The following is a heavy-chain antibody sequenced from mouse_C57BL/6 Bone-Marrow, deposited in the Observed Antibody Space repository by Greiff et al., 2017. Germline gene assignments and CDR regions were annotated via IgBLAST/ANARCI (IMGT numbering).Heavy chain of an antibody. Sequence: VPLKQSGTVLARPGASVKMSCKTSGYTFTSYWMHWVKQMPGQGLEWIGAIYPGNSDTSYNQKFKGKAKLTADTSASTAYLELSSLTNEDSAVYYCTRTRCYRGMDYCGQGTSVTVSS. CDR1: GYTFTSYW. J-gene: IGHJ4*01. CDR2: IYPGNSDT. D-gene: IGHD1-1*01. CDR3: TRTRCYRGMDY. V-gene: IGHV1-5*01.